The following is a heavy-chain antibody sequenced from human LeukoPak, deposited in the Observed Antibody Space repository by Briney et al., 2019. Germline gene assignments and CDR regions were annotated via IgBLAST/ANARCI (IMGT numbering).Heavy chain of an antibody. V-gene: IGHV4-34*01. D-gene: IGHD2-2*01. J-gene: IGHJ5*02. Sequence: PSETLSLTCAVYGGSFSGYYWSWIRQPPGKGLEWIGEINHSGSTNYDPSLKSRVTISVDTSKNQFSLKLSSVTAADTAVYYCARARVKVVPAAKGYWFDPWGRGTLVTVSS. CDR3: ARARVKVVPAAKGYWFDP. CDR1: GGSFSGYY. CDR2: INHSGST.